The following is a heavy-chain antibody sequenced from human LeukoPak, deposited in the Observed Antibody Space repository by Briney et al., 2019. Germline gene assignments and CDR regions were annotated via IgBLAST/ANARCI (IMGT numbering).Heavy chain of an antibody. J-gene: IGHJ4*02. CDR3: ARAPGSAYSSYYFDF. CDR1: GGSISSYF. CDR2: VYYSGAT. Sequence: SETLSLTCTVSGGSISSYFWSWIRQPPGKGLEWIGYVYYSGATNYNPYLKSRVTISVDTSKNQFSLKLSSVTAADTAVYYCARAPGSAYSSYYFDFWGQGTLVTVSS. D-gene: IGHD3-22*01. V-gene: IGHV4-59*01.